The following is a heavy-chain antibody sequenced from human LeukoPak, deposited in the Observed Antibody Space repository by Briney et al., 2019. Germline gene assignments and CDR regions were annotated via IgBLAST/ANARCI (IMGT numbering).Heavy chain of an antibody. D-gene: IGHD6-13*01. J-gene: IGHJ4*02. CDR3: ARCRYSSRRAPLDY. CDR1: GFTFSSYA. Sequence: GGSLRLSCAASGFTFSSYAMHWVRQAPGKGLEYVSAISSNGGSTYYANSVKGRFTISRDNSKNTLYLQMGSLRAEDMAVYYCARCRYSSRRAPLDYWGQGTLVTVSS. CDR2: ISSNGGST. V-gene: IGHV3-64*01.